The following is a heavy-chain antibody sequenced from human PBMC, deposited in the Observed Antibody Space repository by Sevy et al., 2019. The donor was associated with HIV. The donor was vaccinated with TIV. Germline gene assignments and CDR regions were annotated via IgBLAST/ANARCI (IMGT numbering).Heavy chain of an antibody. Sequence: GGSLRLSCAGSGFNFNNYSMNWVRQAPGKRLEWVSYISSTSRTKYYEESVKGRFTISRDNSKNTLYLQMNSLRAEDTAVYYCAKDRSSSGGIEYYYYYGMDVWGQGTTVTVSS. CDR2: ISSTSRTK. CDR3: AKDRSSSGGIEYYYYYGMDV. CDR1: GFNFNNYS. D-gene: IGHD6-19*01. V-gene: IGHV3-48*01. J-gene: IGHJ6*02.